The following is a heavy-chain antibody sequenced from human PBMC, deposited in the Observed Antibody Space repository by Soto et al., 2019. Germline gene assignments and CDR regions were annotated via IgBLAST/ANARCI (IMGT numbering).Heavy chain of an antibody. CDR2: NSSSGSTI. CDR1: GFAFSDPY. J-gene: IGHJ4*02. Sequence: QVQLVESGGGLVKPGGSLRLSCAASGFAFSDPYMSWIRQAPGKGLEWISYNSSSGSTIYYADSVKGRFTISRDNAKKSLYLQMDSLTADDTAVYYCARGGASVTTPFDYWGQGTQVTVSS. CDR3: ARGGASVTTPFDY. D-gene: IGHD4-17*01. V-gene: IGHV3-11*01.